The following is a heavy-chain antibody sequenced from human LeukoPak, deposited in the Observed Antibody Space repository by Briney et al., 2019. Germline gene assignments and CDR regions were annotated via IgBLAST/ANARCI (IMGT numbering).Heavy chain of an antibody. J-gene: IGHJ4*02. V-gene: IGHV3-53*01. D-gene: IGHD5-18*01. Sequence: SGGSLRLSCAASGFTVSSNYMSWVRQVPGKGLERVSVIYSGGSTYYADSVKGRFTISRDNSKNTLYLQMNSLRAEDTAVYYCAREIIQLPGYDYWGQGTLVTVSS. CDR1: GFTVSSNY. CDR2: IYSGGST. CDR3: AREIIQLPGYDY.